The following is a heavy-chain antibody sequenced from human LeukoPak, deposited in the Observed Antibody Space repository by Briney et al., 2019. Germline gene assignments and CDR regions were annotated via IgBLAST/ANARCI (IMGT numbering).Heavy chain of an antibody. CDR1: GFTFSAYA. D-gene: IGHD1-26*01. V-gene: IGHV3-23*01. Sequence: GGSLRLSCAASGFTFSAYAMSWVRQAPGKGLEWVSCIDATGGGIYYADSVRGRFIISRDNSKKMVYLQMDSLRTEDTAIYYCAKGKVNHLGAFDYWGQGTLVAASS. J-gene: IGHJ4*02. CDR3: AKGKVNHLGAFDY. CDR2: IDATGGGI.